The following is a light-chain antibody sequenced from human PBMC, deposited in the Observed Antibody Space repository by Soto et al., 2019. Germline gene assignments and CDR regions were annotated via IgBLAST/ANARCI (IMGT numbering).Light chain of an antibody. CDR3: QQSSITPPYT. CDR2: GTS. V-gene: IGKV1-39*01. Sequence: DVQLTQSPSSLSASIGDRVTITCRASQAIGGSLHWYQQRPGTAPKLLIYGTSTLQSGVPSRFSGGGSRTDFTLTINILQPEDIGTYYCQQSSITPPYTFGQGTTLEI. CDR1: QAIGGS. J-gene: IGKJ2*01.